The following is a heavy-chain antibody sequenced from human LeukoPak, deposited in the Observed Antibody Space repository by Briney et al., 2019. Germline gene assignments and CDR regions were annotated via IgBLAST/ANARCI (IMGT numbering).Heavy chain of an antibody. D-gene: IGHD3-10*02. CDR3: AELGTTMIGGV. V-gene: IGHV3-11*04. J-gene: IGHJ6*04. Sequence: GGSLRLSCAASGFTFSHAWMSWVRQAPGKGLEWVSYISSSGSTIYYADSVKGRFTISRDNAKNSLYLQMNSLRAEDTAVYYCAELGTTMIGGVWGKGTTVTISS. CDR2: ISSSGSTI. CDR1: GFTFSHAW.